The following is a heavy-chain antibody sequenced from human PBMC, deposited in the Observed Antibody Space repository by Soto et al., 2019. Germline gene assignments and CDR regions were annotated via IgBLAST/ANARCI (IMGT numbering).Heavy chain of an antibody. J-gene: IGHJ4*02. CDR3: ARAEVRTAANLWYFDY. D-gene: IGHD2-2*01. Sequence: PSETLSLTCAVSGGSISSGGYSWSWIRQPPGKGLEWIGYIYHSGSTYYNPSLKSRVTISVDRSKNQFSLKLSSVTAADTAVYYCARAEVRTAANLWYFDYWGQGTLVTVSS. V-gene: IGHV4-30-2*01. CDR2: IYHSGST. CDR1: GGSISSGGYS.